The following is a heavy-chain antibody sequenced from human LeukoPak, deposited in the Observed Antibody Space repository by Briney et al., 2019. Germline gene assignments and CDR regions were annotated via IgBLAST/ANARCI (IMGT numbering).Heavy chain of an antibody. CDR2: ITSRSSYI. CDR1: GFTFSSYN. CDR3: AREGTAREDDAFDI. Sequence: GGSLRLSCAASGFTFSSYNTNWVRQAPGKGLEWVSSITSRSSYIYYADSVKGRFTISRGNAKNSLYLQMNSLRAEDTAVYYCAREGTAREDDAFDIWGQGTMVTVSS. V-gene: IGHV3-21*01. D-gene: IGHD2-21*02. J-gene: IGHJ3*02.